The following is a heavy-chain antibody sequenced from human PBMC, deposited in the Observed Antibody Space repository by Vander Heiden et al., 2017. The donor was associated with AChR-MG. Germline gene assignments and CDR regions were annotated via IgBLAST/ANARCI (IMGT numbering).Heavy chain of an antibody. CDR2: IIPSFGTA. V-gene: IGHV1-69*01. D-gene: IGHD3-10*01. Sequence: QVQLVQSGAEVKKPGSSVKVSCKASGGTFSSYAPSWVRQAPGQGLEWMGGIIPSFGTANYAQKFQGRGTITADESTSTAYMELSSLRSEDTAVYYCARCGLSDPWFGDGDLYYYYYYMDVWGKGTTVTVSS. J-gene: IGHJ6*03. CDR1: GGTFSSYA. CDR3: ARCGLSDPWFGDGDLYYYYYYMDV.